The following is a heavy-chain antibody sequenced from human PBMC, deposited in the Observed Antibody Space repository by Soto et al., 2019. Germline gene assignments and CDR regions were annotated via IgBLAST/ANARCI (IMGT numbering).Heavy chain of an antibody. CDR3: AKGRGRRHDVLRFLEWSHYGMDV. CDR1: GFTFSSYG. V-gene: IGHV3-30*18. Sequence: PGGSLRLSCAASGFTFSSYGMHWVRQAPGKGLEWVAVISYDGSNKYYADSVKGRFTISRDNSKNTLYLQMNSLRAEDTAVYYCAKGRGRRHDVLRFLEWSHYGMDVWGQGTTVTVSS. J-gene: IGHJ6*02. D-gene: IGHD3-3*01. CDR2: ISYDGSNK.